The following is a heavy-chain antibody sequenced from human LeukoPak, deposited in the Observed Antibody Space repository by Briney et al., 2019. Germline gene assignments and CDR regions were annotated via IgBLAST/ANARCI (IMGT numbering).Heavy chain of an antibody. J-gene: IGHJ6*03. CDR2: IYPGDSDT. Sequence: GASLKISCQGSGYSFTSYWIGWVRQMPGKGLEWMGIIYPGDSDTRYSPSFQGQVTISADKSISTAYLQWSSLKASDTAMYYCARRTFTGITDYYYYYMDVWGKGTTVTVSS. CDR1: GYSFTSYW. D-gene: IGHD1-7*01. CDR3: ARRTFTGITDYYYYYMDV. V-gene: IGHV5-51*01.